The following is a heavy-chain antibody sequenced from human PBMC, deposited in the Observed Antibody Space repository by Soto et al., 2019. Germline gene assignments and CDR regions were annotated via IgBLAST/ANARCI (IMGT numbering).Heavy chain of an antibody. CDR2: ISNIGDDT. D-gene: IGHD1-20*01. Sequence: LRLFCAASGFTFSDYAMSWVRQAPGKGLEWVSSISNIGDDTYYADSAKGRFTISRDNSKNTLYVQMNSLRAEDTGVYYCAKDRMKYNSVRDPFDIWGQGTMVTVSS. V-gene: IGHV3-23*01. J-gene: IGHJ3*02. CDR3: AKDRMKYNSVRDPFDI. CDR1: GFTFSDYA.